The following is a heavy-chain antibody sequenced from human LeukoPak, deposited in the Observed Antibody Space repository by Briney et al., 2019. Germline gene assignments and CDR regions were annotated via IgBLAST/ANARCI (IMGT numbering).Heavy chain of an antibody. CDR1: GFTFNRYG. CDR2: ISGSGGTT. D-gene: IGHD6-19*01. Sequence: GGTLRLSCAASGFTFNRYGMSWVRQAPGKGLEWVSAISGSGGTTYYADSVKGRFTISRDNSKNTLYLQINSLRGEDTAVYYCAKDHLPGIVVADRDYWGQGTLVTVSS. V-gene: IGHV3-23*01. CDR3: AKDHLPGIVVADRDY. J-gene: IGHJ4*02.